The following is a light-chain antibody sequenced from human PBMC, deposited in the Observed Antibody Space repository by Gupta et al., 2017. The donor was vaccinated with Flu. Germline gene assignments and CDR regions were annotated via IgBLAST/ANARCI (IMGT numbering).Light chain of an antibody. CDR3: ATWDSGLSAYV. Sequence: QSVLTQPPSVSAAPGQKVTISCSGGRSNIGNNYVSWYQQFPRTAPKLLINENYKRPSGIPDRFSGSKSGTSATLDILGLQTGDEADYYCATWDSGLSAYVFGTGTKVTVL. J-gene: IGLJ1*01. V-gene: IGLV1-51*02. CDR2: ENY. CDR1: RSNIGNNY.